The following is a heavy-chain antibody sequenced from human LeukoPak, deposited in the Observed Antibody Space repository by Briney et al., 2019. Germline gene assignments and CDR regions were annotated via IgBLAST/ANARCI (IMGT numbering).Heavy chain of an antibody. CDR1: GGTFSSYA. CDR2: IIPILGIA. V-gene: IGHV1-69*04. CDR3: ARSAPFDY. Sequence: SVKVSCKASGGTFSSYAISWVRQAPGQGLEWMGRIIPILGIANYAQKFQGRVSITADKSTSTAYMEMSSLISDDTAVYYCARSAPFDYWGQGTLITVSS. J-gene: IGHJ4*02.